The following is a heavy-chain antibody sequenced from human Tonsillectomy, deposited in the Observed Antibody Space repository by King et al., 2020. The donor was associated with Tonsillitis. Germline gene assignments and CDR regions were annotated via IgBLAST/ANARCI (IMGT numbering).Heavy chain of an antibody. D-gene: IGHD6-19*01. CDR1: GYTFTSYY. Sequence: QLVQSGAEVKKPGASVKVSCKASGYTFTSYYMHWVRQAPGQGLEWMGIINPSGGSTTYAQKFQGRVTMTRATSTSTVYMDLSSLRSEDTAVYYCARSGRGYSSGWYPGYWGQGTLVTVSS. CDR2: INPSGGST. CDR3: ARSGRGYSSGWYPGY. V-gene: IGHV1-46*01. J-gene: IGHJ4*02.